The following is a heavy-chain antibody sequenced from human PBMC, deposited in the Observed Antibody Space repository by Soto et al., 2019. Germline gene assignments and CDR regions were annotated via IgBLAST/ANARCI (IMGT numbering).Heavy chain of an antibody. J-gene: IGHJ4*02. CDR1: GYFFTNYW. Sequence: PGESLKISCKGSGYFFTNYWIAWVRQMPGKGLEWMGIIYPGDSDARYSPSFQGQVTISADKSINTAYLQWSSLKASDTARYFCARQFVYSRGYPYYFDFWGQGTLVTVSS. CDR2: IYPGDSDA. D-gene: IGHD3-22*01. V-gene: IGHV5-51*01. CDR3: ARQFVYSRGYPYYFDF.